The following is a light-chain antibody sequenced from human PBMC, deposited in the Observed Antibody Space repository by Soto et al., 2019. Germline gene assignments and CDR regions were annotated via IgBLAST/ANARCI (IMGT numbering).Light chain of an antibody. J-gene: IGLJ1*01. Sequence: QSVLTQPASVPGSPRQSITISCTGASSDVGSYTYVSWYQQHPGKAPKLMIYEVNNRPSGVSNRFSGSKSGNTASLTISGLQAEDEADYYCSSYTSSSTLYVFGTGTKLTVL. CDR3: SSYTSSSTLYV. V-gene: IGLV2-14*01. CDR2: EVN. CDR1: SSDVGSYTY.